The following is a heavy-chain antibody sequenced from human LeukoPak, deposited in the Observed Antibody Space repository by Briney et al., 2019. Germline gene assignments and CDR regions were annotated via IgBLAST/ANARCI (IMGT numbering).Heavy chain of an antibody. CDR1: GGSFSGYY. J-gene: IGHJ5*02. CDR3: ARESPAYYDILTGYAPWFDP. D-gene: IGHD3-9*01. V-gene: IGHV4-34*01. Sequence: SETLSLTCAVYGGSFSGYYWSWIRQPPGKGLEWIGEINHSGSTNYNPSLKSRVTISVDTSKNQFSLKLSSVTAADTAVYYCARESPAYYDILTGYAPWFDPWGQGTLVTVSS. CDR2: INHSGST.